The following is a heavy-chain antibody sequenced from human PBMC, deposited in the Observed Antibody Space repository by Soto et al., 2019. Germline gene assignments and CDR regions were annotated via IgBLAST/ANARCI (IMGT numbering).Heavy chain of an antibody. V-gene: IGHV3-23*01. D-gene: IGHD3-16*02. CDR3: EKAYYYIWGSYPRELVY. Sequence: PGGSLRLSCAASGFTFSNFAMFWVRQAPGKGLEWVSSISRTGGAAHYADSVNGRFTVSRDNSKNTLFLQMDSLRADDTAVYYCEKAYYYIWGSYPRELVYWGPGTLVTLAS. CDR2: ISRTGGAA. J-gene: IGHJ4*02. CDR1: GFTFSNFA.